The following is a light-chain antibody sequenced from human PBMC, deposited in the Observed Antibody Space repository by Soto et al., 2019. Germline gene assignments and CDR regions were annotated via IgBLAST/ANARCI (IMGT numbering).Light chain of an antibody. J-gene: IGKJ4*01. CDR2: AAS. CDR3: QQSYSTLT. CDR1: QTVNAW. V-gene: IGKV1-39*01. Sequence: DIQMTQSPSTLSASLGDRVTITCRASQTVNAWLAWYQHKPGKAPKLLIYAASSLQSGVPSRFSGSGSGTDFTLTISSLQPEDFATYYCQQSYSTLTFGGGTKVDIK.